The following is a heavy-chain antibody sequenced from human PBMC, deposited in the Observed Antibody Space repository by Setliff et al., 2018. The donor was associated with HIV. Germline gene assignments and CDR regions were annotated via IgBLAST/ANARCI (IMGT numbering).Heavy chain of an antibody. CDR1: GGTFSSYP. CDR2: IIPIFGTT. V-gene: IGHV1-69*01. CDR3: AAGLNYYDRSGLGA. D-gene: IGHD3-22*01. Sequence: KASGGTFSSYPISWVRQAPGQGLEWMGGIIPIFGTTHYAQKFQGRVTVTADESTSTAYMELSSLTSGDTAVYYCAAGLNYYDRSGLGAWGQGTLVTVSS. J-gene: IGHJ5*02.